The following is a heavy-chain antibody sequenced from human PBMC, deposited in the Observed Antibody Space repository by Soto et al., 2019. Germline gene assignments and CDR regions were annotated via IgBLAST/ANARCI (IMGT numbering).Heavy chain of an antibody. CDR3: ARGGWEFDP. CDR2: IDTFSGDT. Sequence: ASVKVSCKASGYTFTSYAINWVRQAPGQGLEWMGWIDTFSGDTNSAQNLQGRVTMTTDTSTSTAYMELRSLRSDDTAVYYCARGGWEFDPWGQGTLVTVSS. CDR1: GYTFTSYA. V-gene: IGHV1-18*01. D-gene: IGHD1-26*01. J-gene: IGHJ5*02.